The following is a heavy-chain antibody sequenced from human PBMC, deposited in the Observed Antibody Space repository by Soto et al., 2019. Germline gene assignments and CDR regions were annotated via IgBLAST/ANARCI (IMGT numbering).Heavy chain of an antibody. CDR3: ARAPARYCSGGSCYFLLDY. CDR1: GGTFSSYA. J-gene: IGHJ4*02. D-gene: IGHD2-15*01. V-gene: IGHV1-69*13. CDR2: IIPIFGTA. Sequence: ASVKVSCKASGGTFSSYAISWVRQAPGQGLEWMGGIIPIFGTANYAQKFQGRVTITADESTSTAYMELSSLRSEDTAVYYCARAPARYCSGGSCYFLLDYWGQGTLVTVSS.